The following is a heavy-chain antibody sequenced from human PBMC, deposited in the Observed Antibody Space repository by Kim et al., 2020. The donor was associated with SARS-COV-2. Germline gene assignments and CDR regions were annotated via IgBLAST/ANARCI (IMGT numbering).Heavy chain of an antibody. V-gene: IGHV1-46*01. CDR1: GFTLTNYF. Sequence: ASVKVSCKTSGFTLTNYFMHWVRQAPGQGLEWMATVIPSSGATVAAQRFLGRVAMTSDTSPSTVFLELSSLSSEDTAIYYCARGQAPAEKYFDNWGQRT. J-gene: IGHJ4*03. CDR2: VIPSSGAT. CDR3: ARGQAPAEKYFDN.